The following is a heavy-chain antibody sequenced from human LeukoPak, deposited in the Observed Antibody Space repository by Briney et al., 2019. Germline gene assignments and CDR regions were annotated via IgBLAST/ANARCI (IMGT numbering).Heavy chain of an antibody. CDR3: AREIRPVVVTADFDY. Sequence: PGGSLRLSCSASRFTFSSYTMNWVRQAPGKGLKWVSSIDPSSTYIYYADSVKGRFTISRDNAQNSLYLQMNSLRAEDTAVYYCAREIRPVVVTADFDYWGQGTLVTVSS. J-gene: IGHJ4*02. D-gene: IGHD2-21*02. CDR1: RFTFSSYT. CDR2: IDPSSTYI. V-gene: IGHV3-21*01.